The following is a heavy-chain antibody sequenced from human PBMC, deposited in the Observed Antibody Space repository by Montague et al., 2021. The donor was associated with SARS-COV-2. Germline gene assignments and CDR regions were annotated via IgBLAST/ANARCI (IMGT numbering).Heavy chain of an antibody. J-gene: IGHJ4*02. V-gene: IGHV3-30-3*01. CDR3: ARDLVGWGSPFDY. CDR1: GFTFSSYA. Sequence: SLRLSCPASGFTFSSYAMHWVRQAPGKGLEWVAVISYDGSNKYYADSVKGRFTISRDNSKNTLYLQMNSLRAEDTAVYYCARDLVGWGSPFDYWGQGTLVTVSS. CDR2: ISYDGSNK. D-gene: IGHD7-27*01.